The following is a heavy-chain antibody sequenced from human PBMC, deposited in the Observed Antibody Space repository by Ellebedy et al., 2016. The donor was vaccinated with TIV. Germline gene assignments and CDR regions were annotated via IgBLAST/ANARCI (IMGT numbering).Heavy chain of an antibody. D-gene: IGHD3-22*01. CDR2: INPTSGSS. CDR3: ARGDNYYYDSSGYYYNY. V-gene: IGHV1-46*01. J-gene: IGHJ4*02. CDR1: GYTFTNYF. Sequence: ASVKVSCKASGYTFTNYFLYWVRQAPGQGLEWMGIINPTSGSSNYAQKFQGRVTMTRDTSTSTVYMVLSSLSSEDTAVYYCARGDNYYYDSSGYYYNYWGQGTLVTVSS.